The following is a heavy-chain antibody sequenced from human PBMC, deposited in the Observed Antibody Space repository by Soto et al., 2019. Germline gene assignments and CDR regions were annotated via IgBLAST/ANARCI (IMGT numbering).Heavy chain of an antibody. J-gene: IGHJ4*02. CDR1: GGSSNSNNYY. CDR2: IYYDGTT. Sequence: SETLSLTCTVSGGSSNSNNYYWAWILQPPGKGLAWIASIYYDGTTYYNTSLKSRVTISRDTSKNQFSLRLTSMTAADTAVYYCAKVVVAATRHTDFDSWGQGSLVTVSS. V-gene: IGHV4-39*02. D-gene: IGHD2-15*01. CDR3: AKVVVAATRHTDFDS.